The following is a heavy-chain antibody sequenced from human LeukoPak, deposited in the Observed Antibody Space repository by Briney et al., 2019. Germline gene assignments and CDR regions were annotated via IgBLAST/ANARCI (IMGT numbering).Heavy chain of an antibody. D-gene: IGHD2-21*02. CDR1: GGSISSSNW. CDR3: ASVPDLAYCGGDCSNDAFDI. J-gene: IGHJ3*02. V-gene: IGHV4-4*02. Sequence: SETLSLTCAVSGGSISSSNWWSWVRQPPGKGLEWIGVIYHSGSTNYNPSLKSRVTISVDKSKNQFSLKLSCVTAADTAVYYCASVPDLAYCGGDCSNDAFDIWGQGTMVTVSS. CDR2: IYHSGST.